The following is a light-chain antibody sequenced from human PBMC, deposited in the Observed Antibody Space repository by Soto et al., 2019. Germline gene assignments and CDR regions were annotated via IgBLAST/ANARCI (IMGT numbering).Light chain of an antibody. Sequence: DIQMTQPPSSLSASVGDRVTITCRASQSISSYLNWYQQKPGKAPKLLIYAASSLQSGVPSRFSGSGSGTDFTLTISSLQPEDFATYYCQQSYRTLWTFGQGTKVEIK. J-gene: IGKJ1*01. CDR2: AAS. V-gene: IGKV1-39*01. CDR1: QSISSY. CDR3: QQSYRTLWT.